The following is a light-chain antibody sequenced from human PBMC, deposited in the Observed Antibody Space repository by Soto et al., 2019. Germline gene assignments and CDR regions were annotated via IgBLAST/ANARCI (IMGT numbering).Light chain of an antibody. CDR2: DAS. Sequence: DIQMTQSPSTLSASVGDRVTITCRASQSISSWLAWYQQKPGKAPKLLIYDASSLESGVPPRFSGSGSGTEFTLTISSLQPDDFATYRCQQYNSYPCTFGQGTKVDIK. V-gene: IGKV1-5*01. CDR1: QSISSW. J-gene: IGKJ1*01. CDR3: QQYNSYPCT.